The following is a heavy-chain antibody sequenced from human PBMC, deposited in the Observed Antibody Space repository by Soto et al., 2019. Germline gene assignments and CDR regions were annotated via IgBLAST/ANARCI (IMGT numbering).Heavy chain of an antibody. D-gene: IGHD1-26*01. J-gene: IGHJ6*02. V-gene: IGHV3-48*03. CDR1: ALTFSGYE. Sequence: GLSLRLPCSPCALTFSGYEMNWVRQAPGTGLEWVSSISGSGRSISYADSVRGRFIITRDNAENSLYLQMPSLRAEDTAVYYCAPGSGGYSGYSYYSMEVLDQGATDTVSS. CDR2: ISGSGRSI. CDR3: APGSGGYSGYSYYSMEV.